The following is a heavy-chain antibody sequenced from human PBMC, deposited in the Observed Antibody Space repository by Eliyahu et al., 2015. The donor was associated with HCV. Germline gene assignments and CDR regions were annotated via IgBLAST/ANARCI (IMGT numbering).Heavy chain of an antibody. CDR3: VRGFCGGTTCYAGRFDS. CDR2: LSYSGGT. J-gene: IGHJ4*02. CDR1: GSSIGNYY. D-gene: IGHD2-2*01. Sequence: QVQLQESGPGLVKPSXTLSLTCTVXGSSIGNYYWTWIRQSPGKGLEWIGYLSYSGGTNYNPSLKSRVTISLDTSKNHFSLKLSSVTVADTARYYCVRGFCGGTTCYAGRFDSWGQGTQVTVSS. V-gene: IGHV4-59*01.